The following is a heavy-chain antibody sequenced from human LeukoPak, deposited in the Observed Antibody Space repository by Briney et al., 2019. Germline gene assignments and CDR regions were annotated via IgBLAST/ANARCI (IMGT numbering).Heavy chain of an antibody. J-gene: IGHJ4*02. D-gene: IGHD1-26*01. CDR1: GYTFTSYG. Sequence: ASVKVSCKASGYTFTSYGISWVRQAPGQGLEWMVWISAYNGNTNYAQKVKGRVTMTTDTSTSTAYMELRSLRSDDTAVYYCARLSGLGPDSPWELDRWGQGTLVTVSS. V-gene: IGHV1-18*01. CDR3: ARLSGLGPDSPWELDR. CDR2: ISAYNGNT.